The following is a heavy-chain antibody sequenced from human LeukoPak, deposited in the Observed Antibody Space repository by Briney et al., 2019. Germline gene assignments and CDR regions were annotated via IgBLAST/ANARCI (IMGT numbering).Heavy chain of an antibody. Sequence: SVKVSCKASGGTFSSYAISWVRQAPGQGLEWMGGIIPIFGTANYAQKFQGRVTITTDESTSTAYMELSSLRSEDTAVYYCARDPADYYDSSGYYYGWFDPWGQGTLVTVSS. CDR2: IIPIFGTA. CDR1: GGTFSSYA. J-gene: IGHJ5*02. V-gene: IGHV1-69*05. CDR3: ARDPADYYDSSGYYYGWFDP. D-gene: IGHD3-22*01.